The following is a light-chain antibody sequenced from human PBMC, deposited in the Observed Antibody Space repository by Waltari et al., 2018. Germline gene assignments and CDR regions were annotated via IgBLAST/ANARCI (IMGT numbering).Light chain of an antibody. Sequence: LALTQSPSASASLGASVTVTCTLSSDTSNYAIAWPQQQPQTGPRYLLKVNSDGSHIRGAGISDRFSGSSSGAERYLTISSLQSEDEGDYYCQTWDIATVVFGGGTKLTVL. CDR2: VNSDGSH. CDR3: QTWDIATVV. CDR1: SDTSNYA. J-gene: IGLJ2*01. V-gene: IGLV4-69*01.